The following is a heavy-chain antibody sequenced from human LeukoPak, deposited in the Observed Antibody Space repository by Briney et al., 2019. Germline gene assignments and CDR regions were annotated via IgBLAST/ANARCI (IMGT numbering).Heavy chain of an antibody. CDR1: GFTFSSYA. Sequence: GGSLRLSCAASGFTFSSYAMSWVRQAPGKGLEWVAVISYDGSNKYYADSVKGRFTISRDNSKNTLCLQMNSLRAEDTAVYYCARDSLSGLGSATSDYWGQGTLVTVSS. V-gene: IGHV3-30-3*01. CDR3: ARDSLSGLGSATSDY. J-gene: IGHJ4*02. D-gene: IGHD2-15*01. CDR2: ISYDGSNK.